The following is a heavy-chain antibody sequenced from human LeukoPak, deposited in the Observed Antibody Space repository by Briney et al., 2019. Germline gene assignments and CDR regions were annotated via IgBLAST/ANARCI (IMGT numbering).Heavy chain of an antibody. CDR3: AREDSSSWYPQGNWFDP. J-gene: IGHJ5*02. V-gene: IGHV4-4*07. CDR1: GGSISSYY. D-gene: IGHD6-13*01. Sequence: SETLSLTRTVSGGSISSYYWSWIRQPAGKGLEWIGRIYTSGSTNYNPSLKSRVTMSVDTSKNQFSLKLSSVTAADTAVYYCAREDSSSWYPQGNWFDPWGQGTLVTVSS. CDR2: IYTSGST.